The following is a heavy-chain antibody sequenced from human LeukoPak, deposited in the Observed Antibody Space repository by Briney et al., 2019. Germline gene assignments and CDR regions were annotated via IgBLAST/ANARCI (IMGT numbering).Heavy chain of an antibody. V-gene: IGHV4-59*01. Sequence: PSETLSLTCTVSGGSISAYYWSWIPQPPGKGLEWIGYIYNSGSTKYNPSLKSRVIVSVDTSKNQFSLKLSSVTAADTAVYYCARTRYCSSTSCYADYWGQGTLVTVSS. CDR2: IYNSGST. J-gene: IGHJ4*02. CDR1: GGSISAYY. D-gene: IGHD2-2*01. CDR3: ARTRYCSSTSCYADY.